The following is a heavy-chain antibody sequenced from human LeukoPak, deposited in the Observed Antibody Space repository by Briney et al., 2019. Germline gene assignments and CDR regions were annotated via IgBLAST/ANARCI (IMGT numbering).Heavy chain of an antibody. J-gene: IGHJ4*02. CDR3: ARDDCSSTRCYDIGFDY. V-gene: IGHV3-7*01. CDR1: GFTFSTYW. D-gene: IGHD2-2*01. CDR2: IKQDGSEK. Sequence: PGRSLRLSCAASGFTFSTYWMSWVRQAPGKGLEWVANIKQDGSEKYYVDSVKGRFTISRDNAKNSLYLQMNSLRAEDTAVYYCARDDCSSTRCYDIGFDYWGQGILVTVSS.